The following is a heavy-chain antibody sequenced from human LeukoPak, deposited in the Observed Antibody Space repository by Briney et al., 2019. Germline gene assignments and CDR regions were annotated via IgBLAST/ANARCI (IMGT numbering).Heavy chain of an antibody. CDR3: ARSYSPLRRTGYSSGWKAPRDYYMDV. CDR1: GGSFSGYY. D-gene: IGHD6-19*01. J-gene: IGHJ6*03. V-gene: IGHV4-34*01. CDR2: INHSGST. Sequence: SETLSLTCAVYGGSFSGYYWSWIRQPPGKGLEWIGEINHSGSTNYNPSLKSRVTISVDTSKNQFSLKLSSVTAADTAVYYCARSYSPLRRTGYSSGWKAPRDYYMDVWGKGTTVTVSS.